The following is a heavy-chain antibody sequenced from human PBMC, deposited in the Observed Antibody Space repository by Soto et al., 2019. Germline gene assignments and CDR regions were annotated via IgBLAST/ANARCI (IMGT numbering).Heavy chain of an antibody. CDR3: AKNGQPPYYYYGMDV. V-gene: IGHV1-18*01. CDR1: GYTFTRFG. J-gene: IGHJ6*02. Sequence: WASVKVSCKASGYTFTRFGISWVRQAPGQGLEWMGWISGYNGDTNYAQKFQGRVTMTVDTSTTTAFMELTSLTSDDRAVYYCAKNGQPPYYYYGMDVWG. CDR2: ISGYNGDT. D-gene: IGHD2-8*01.